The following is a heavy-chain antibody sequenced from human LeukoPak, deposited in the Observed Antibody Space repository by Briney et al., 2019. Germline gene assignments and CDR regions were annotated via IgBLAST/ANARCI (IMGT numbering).Heavy chain of an antibody. V-gene: IGHV4-59*01. CDR2: IYYSGST. CDR1: GGSISSYY. Sequence: SETLSLTCTVSGGSISSYYWSWIRQPPGKGLEWIGYIYYSGSTNYNTSLKSRVTISVDTSKNQFSLKLRSVTAADTAVYYCARLTGYMIEDSFDYWGQGTLVTVSS. CDR3: ARLTGYMIEDSFDY. J-gene: IGHJ4*02. D-gene: IGHD3-22*01.